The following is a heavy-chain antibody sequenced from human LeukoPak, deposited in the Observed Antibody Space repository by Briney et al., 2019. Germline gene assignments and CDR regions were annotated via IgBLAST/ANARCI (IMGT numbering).Heavy chain of an antibody. CDR1: GFTVSRNY. CDR2: ISGSGGST. CDR3: AKGGLLWFGEPLWR. V-gene: IGHV3-23*01. J-gene: IGHJ4*02. D-gene: IGHD3-10*01. Sequence: GGSLRLSCAASGFTVSRNYMNWVRQAPGKGLEWVSAISGSGGSTYYADSVKGRFTISRDNSKNTLYLQMNSLRAEDTAVYYCAKGGLLWFGEPLWRWGQGTLVTVSS.